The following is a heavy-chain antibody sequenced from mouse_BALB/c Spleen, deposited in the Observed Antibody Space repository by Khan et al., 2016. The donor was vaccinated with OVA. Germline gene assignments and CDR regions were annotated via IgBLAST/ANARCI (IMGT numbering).Heavy chain of an antibody. J-gene: IGHJ3*01. CDR2: IIPSTDYT. Sequence: QVRLQQSGAELARPGASVKMSCKASGYTFTTYTIHWVKQRPGQGLEWIGYIIPSTDYTNYNQKFKDKATLTADKSSTTAYMQLRSLTSEDSAVYYCTREGAYYRSDGCFAYWGQGTLVTVSA. V-gene: IGHV1-4*01. CDR1: GYTFTTYT. CDR3: TREGAYYRSDGCFAY. D-gene: IGHD2-14*01.